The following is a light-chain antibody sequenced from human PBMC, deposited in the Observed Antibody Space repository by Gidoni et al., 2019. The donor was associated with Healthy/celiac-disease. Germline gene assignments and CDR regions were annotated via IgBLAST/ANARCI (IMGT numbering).Light chain of an antibody. CDR3: MIWHSSAYV. CDR1: SGITVGTYR. V-gene: IGLV5-45*03. Sequence: QAVLTQPSSLAASPGASASRTCTLRSGITVGTYRIYWYQQKPGSPPQYLLRYKSDSDKQQGSGVPSRFSGSKDASANAGILLISGLQSEDAADYYCMIWHSSAYVFGTGTKVTVL. J-gene: IGLJ1*01. CDR2: YKSDSDK.